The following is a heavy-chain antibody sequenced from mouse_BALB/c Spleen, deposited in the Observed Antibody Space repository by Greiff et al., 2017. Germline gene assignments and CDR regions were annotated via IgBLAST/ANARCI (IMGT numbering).Heavy chain of an antibody. Sequence: QVQLQQSGAELAKPGASVKMSCKASGYTFTSYWMHWVKQRPGQGLEWIGYINPSTGYTEYNQKFKDKATLTADKSSSTAYMQLSSLTSEDSAVYYCAGSTMITTDWFAYWGQGTLVTVSA. J-gene: IGHJ3*01. V-gene: IGHV1-7*01. CDR2: INPSTGYT. D-gene: IGHD2-4*01. CDR3: AGSTMITTDWFAY. CDR1: GYTFTSYW.